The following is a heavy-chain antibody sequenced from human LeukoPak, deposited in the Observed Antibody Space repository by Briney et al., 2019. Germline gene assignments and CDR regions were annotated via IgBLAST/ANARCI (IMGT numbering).Heavy chain of an antibody. CDR2: IYYSGST. CDR3: ARLDPGADAFDI. Sequence: SETLSLTCTVSGGSISSYYWSWIRQPPGKGLEWIGYIYYSGSTNYNPSLKSRVTISVDTSKNQFSLELSSVTAADTAVYYCARLDPGADAFDIWGQGTMVTVSS. CDR1: GGSISSYY. J-gene: IGHJ3*02. V-gene: IGHV4-59*08.